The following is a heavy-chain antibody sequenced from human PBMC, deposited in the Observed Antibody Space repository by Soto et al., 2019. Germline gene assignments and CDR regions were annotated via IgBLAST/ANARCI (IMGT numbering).Heavy chain of an antibody. CDR3: ARVFAAAFIVREDGPFDP. V-gene: IGHV4-4*07. CDR1: GGSISSYY. D-gene: IGHD2-2*01. CDR2: IYTSGST. Sequence: KTSETLSLTCTVSGGSISSYYWSWIRQPAGKGLEWIGRIYTSGSTNYNPSLKSRVTMSVDTSKNQFSLKLSSVTAADTAVYYCARVFAAAFIVREDGPFDPWGQGTLVTVSS. J-gene: IGHJ5*02.